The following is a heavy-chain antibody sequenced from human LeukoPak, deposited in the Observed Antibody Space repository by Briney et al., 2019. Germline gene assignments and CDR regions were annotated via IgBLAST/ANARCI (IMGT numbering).Heavy chain of an antibody. J-gene: IGHJ6*03. CDR3: ARRSGYNYYYMDV. D-gene: IGHD3-10*01. CDR1: GYTFNSYG. V-gene: IGHV1-18*01. Sequence: ASVKVSCKASGYTFNSYGISWVREAPGQGLEWMGWISTYTGKTNYAQKLQGRVTMTTDTSTSTAYMELRSLRSDDTAVYYCARRSGYNYYYMDVWGKGTTVTVSS. CDR2: ISTYTGKT.